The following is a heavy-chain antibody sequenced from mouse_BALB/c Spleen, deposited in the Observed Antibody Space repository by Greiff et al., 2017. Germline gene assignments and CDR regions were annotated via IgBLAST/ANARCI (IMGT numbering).Heavy chain of an antibody. CDR2: ILPGSGST. D-gene: IGHD2-14*01. J-gene: IGHJ4*01. Sequence: QVQLKQSGAELMKPGASVKISCKATGYTFSSYWIEWVKQRPGHGLEWIGEILPGSGSTNYNEKFKGKATFTADTSSNTAYMQLSRLTSEDSAVYYCAIWSYYRYDGYAMDYWGQGTSVTVSS. CDR3: AIWSYYRYDGYAMDY. V-gene: IGHV1-9*01. CDR1: GYTFSSYW.